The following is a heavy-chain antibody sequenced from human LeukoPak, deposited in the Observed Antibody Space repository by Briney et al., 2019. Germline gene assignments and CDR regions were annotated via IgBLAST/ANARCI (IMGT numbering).Heavy chain of an antibody. V-gene: IGHV4-30-4*01. Sequence: SETLSLTCTVSGGSISSGEYHWSWIRQPPGKGLEWIGYISYSGSADYNPSLKGRVTISVDTSKNQFSLKLNSVTAADTAMYYCARDRVRGARFGGGRAHRHKTRDAFDIWGQGTMVSVSS. J-gene: IGHJ3*02. D-gene: IGHD3-10*01. CDR2: ISYSGSA. CDR3: ARDRVRGARFGGGRAHRHKTRDAFDI. CDR1: GGSISSGEYH.